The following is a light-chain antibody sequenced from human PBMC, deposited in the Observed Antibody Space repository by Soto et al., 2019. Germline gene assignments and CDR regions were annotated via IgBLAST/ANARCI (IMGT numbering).Light chain of an antibody. J-gene: IGLJ3*02. V-gene: IGLV2-14*01. Sequence: QSVLTQPASVSGSPGQSITISCTGTSSDIGGYDYVSWYQQYPGKAPKLIIYEVSNRPSGISVRFSGSKSGSAASLTVSGLQAEDEADYYCSSYSGWSHWVFGGGTKLTVL. CDR1: SSDIGGYDY. CDR3: SSYSGWSHWV. CDR2: EVS.